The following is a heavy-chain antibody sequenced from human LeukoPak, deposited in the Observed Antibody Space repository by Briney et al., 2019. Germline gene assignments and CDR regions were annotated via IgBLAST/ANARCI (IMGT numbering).Heavy chain of an antibody. D-gene: IGHD2-21*02. Sequence: TSSETLSLTCTVSGYSISSGYYWGWIRQPPGKGLEWIGSIYYSGSTYYNPSLKSRVTISVDTSKNQFSLKLSSVTAADTAVYYCARDRDFVHCGGDCYSFDYWGQGTLVTVSS. CDR2: IYYSGST. CDR1: GYSISSGYY. CDR3: ARDRDFVHCGGDCYSFDY. V-gene: IGHV4-38-2*02. J-gene: IGHJ4*02.